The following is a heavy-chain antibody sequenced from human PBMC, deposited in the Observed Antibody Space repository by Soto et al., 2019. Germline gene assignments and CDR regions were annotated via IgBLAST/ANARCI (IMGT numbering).Heavy chain of an antibody. CDR1: GGSFSGYY. J-gene: IGHJ5*02. CDR3: ASYSATVGGFDP. D-gene: IGHD1-26*01. CDR2: INHSGST. V-gene: IGHV4-34*01. Sequence: SETLSLTCAVYGGSFSGYYWSWIRQPPGKGLEWIWEINHSGSTNYNPSLKSRFTISVDTSKNLFSLKLSSVTAAATAVYYCASYSATVGGFDPWGQGALVTVSS.